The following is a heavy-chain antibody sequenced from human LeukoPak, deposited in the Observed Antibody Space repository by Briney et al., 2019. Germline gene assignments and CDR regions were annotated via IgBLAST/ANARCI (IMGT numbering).Heavy chain of an antibody. CDR2: ISGSGGTT. V-gene: IGHV3-23*01. CDR3: AKDGRGSGSHYYFDY. CDR1: GFTFSSYA. J-gene: IGHJ4*02. D-gene: IGHD3-10*01. Sequence: GGSLRLSCAASGFTFSSYAMAWVRQAPGKGLEWVSSISGSGGTTYYADSVKGRFTISRDNSKNTLYQQTNSLRAEDTAVYYYAKDGRGSGSHYYFDYWGQGTLVTVSP.